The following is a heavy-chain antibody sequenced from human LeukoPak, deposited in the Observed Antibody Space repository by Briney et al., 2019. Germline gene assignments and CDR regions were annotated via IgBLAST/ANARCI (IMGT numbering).Heavy chain of an antibody. CDR1: GGTFSSYA. D-gene: IGHD3-10*01. CDR2: IIPILGIA. CDR3: ARDPAPWFGEFLFDY. J-gene: IGHJ4*02. Sequence: SVKVSCKASGGTFSSYAISWVRQAPGQGLEWMGRIIPILGIANYAQKFQGRVTITADKSTSTAYMELSSLRSEDTAVYYCARDPAPWFGEFLFDYWGQGTLVTVSS. V-gene: IGHV1-69*10.